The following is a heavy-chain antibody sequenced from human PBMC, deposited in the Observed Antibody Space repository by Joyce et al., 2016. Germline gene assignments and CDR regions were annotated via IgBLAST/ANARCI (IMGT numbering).Heavy chain of an antibody. CDR1: GESFANYC. J-gene: IGHJ4*02. CDR2: VDHTGIA. Sequence: QVQLQQWGAGLLMLSETLSLTCAVSGESFANYCWGWIRQTPGKVLEWIGEVDHTGIANYNPSHKSRVTMSVDTSKCQFSRTLKSVTAADPAVYYGAKGVKFDFLTNDVVVYLDHWGQGGLVTVSS. D-gene: IGHD3-9*01. V-gene: IGHV4-34*02. CDR3: AKGVKFDFLTNDVVVYLDH.